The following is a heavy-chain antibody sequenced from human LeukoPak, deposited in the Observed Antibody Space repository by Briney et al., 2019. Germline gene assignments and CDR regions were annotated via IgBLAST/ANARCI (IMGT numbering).Heavy chain of an antibody. CDR1: GGSISSYY. CDR2: IYYSGST. Sequence: SETLSLTCTVSGGSISSYYWSWIRQPHGKGREWIGYIYYSGSTNYNPSLKSRVTISVDTSKNQFSLKLSSVTAADTAVYYCARGLAARYYYGMDVWGQGTTVTVSS. V-gene: IGHV4-59*01. J-gene: IGHJ6*02. CDR3: ARGLAARYYYGMDV. D-gene: IGHD3-3*02.